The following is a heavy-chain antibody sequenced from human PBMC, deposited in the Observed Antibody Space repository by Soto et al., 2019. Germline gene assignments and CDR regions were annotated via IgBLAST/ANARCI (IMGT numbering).Heavy chain of an antibody. V-gene: IGHV3-7*01. CDR2: ISGGASDK. J-gene: IGHJ4*02. CDR1: GFMFSAYW. Sequence: EVQLVESGGRLVQPGGSLRLSCAASGFMFSAYWMSWVRQNPGKGLEWVATISGGASDKFYVDSVKGRFTVSRDDRKNTLYLQMDSLRDEDTAVYYCVREDWHLFDSWGQGTLVTVSS. CDR3: VREDWHLFDS. D-gene: IGHD2-21*01.